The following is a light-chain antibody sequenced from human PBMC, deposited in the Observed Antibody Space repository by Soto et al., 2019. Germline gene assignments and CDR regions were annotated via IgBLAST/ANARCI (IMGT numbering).Light chain of an antibody. J-gene: IGKJ1*01. CDR2: GTS. CDR3: QQYGTTPWT. Sequence: EIVLTQSPGTLSLSPGERATLSCRASQSVSSSYLAWYQHKPGQAPRLLISGTSSRATGIPDRFSGSGAGTDFTITISRLEPEDFEVYYCQQYGTTPWTFGQGTKVDIK. V-gene: IGKV3-20*01. CDR1: QSVSSSY.